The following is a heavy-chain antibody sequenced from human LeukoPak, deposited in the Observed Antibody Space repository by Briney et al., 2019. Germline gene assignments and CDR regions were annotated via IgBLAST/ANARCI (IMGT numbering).Heavy chain of an antibody. CDR1: GGSISSYY. CDR2: IYTSGST. J-gene: IGHJ4*02. CDR3: ASSSYYGGHY. V-gene: IGHV4-4*07. D-gene: IGHD4-23*01. Sequence: SETLSLTCTVSGGSISSYYWSWIRQPARKGLEWIGLIYTSGSTNYNPSLKSRVTMSVDTSKNQFSLKLSSVTAADTAVYYCASSSYYGGHYWGQGTLVTVSS.